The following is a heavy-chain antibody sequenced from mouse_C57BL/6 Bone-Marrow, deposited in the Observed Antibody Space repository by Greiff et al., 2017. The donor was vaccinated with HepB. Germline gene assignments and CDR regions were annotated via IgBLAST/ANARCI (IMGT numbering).Heavy chain of an antibody. Sequence: QVHVKQPGAELVKPGASVKLSCKASGYTFTSYWMHWVKQRPGQGLEWIGMIHPNSGSTNYNEKFKSKATLTVDKSSSTAYMQLSSLTSEDSAVYYCARGGTYYSNYDWYFDVWGTGTTVTVSS. J-gene: IGHJ1*03. CDR2: IHPNSGST. V-gene: IGHV1-64*01. CDR1: GYTFTSYW. D-gene: IGHD2-5*01. CDR3: ARGGTYYSNYDWYFDV.